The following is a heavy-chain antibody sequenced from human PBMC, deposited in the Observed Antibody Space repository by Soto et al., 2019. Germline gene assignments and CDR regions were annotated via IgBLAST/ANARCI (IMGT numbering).Heavy chain of an antibody. Sequence: QVQLQESGPGLVKPSETLSLTCTVSGGSISSNYWTWIRQPPGKGLEWIGYIYYSGSTNYNPSPKSRVTISVDTSKNQFSLKLSSVTAADTAVYYCARGPYGSGSSYDYWGQGTLVTVSS. J-gene: IGHJ4*02. V-gene: IGHV4-59*01. D-gene: IGHD3-10*01. CDR1: GGSISSNY. CDR3: ARGPYGSGSSYDY. CDR2: IYYSGST.